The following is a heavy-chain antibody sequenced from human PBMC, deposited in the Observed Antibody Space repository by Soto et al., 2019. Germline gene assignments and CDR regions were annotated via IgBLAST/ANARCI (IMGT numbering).Heavy chain of an antibody. CDR3: ARNTPYDRIAAAPFDY. CDR1: GGTFSSYA. D-gene: IGHD6-13*01. Sequence: GASVKVSCKASGGTFSSYAISWVRQAPGQGLEWMGGIIPIFGTANYAQKFQGRVTITADESTSTAYMELSSLRSEDTAVYYCARNTPYDRIAAAPFDYWGQGTPVTVSS. V-gene: IGHV1-69*13. J-gene: IGHJ4*02. CDR2: IIPIFGTA.